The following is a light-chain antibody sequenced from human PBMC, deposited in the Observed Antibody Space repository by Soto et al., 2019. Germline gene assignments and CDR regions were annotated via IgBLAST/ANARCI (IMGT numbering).Light chain of an antibody. CDR1: RTISSW. V-gene: IGKV1-5*03. J-gene: IGKJ4*01. CDR2: KAS. CDR3: QQYNTYPLT. Sequence: DIQMTQSPSTLSASVGDRVTITCRASRTISSWLAWYQQKPGKAPKLLIYKASNLEGGVPSRFSGSGSGTEFNITISSLQPDDFATYYCQQYNTYPLTFGGGTKVDIK.